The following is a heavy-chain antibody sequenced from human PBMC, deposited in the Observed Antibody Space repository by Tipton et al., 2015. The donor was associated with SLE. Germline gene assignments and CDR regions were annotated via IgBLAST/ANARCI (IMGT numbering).Heavy chain of an antibody. V-gene: IGHV4-34*01. J-gene: IGHJ4*02. CDR2: IYYSGST. Sequence: TLSLTCAVYGGSFSGYYWSWIRQPPGKGLEWIGSIYYSGSTYYNPSLKSRVTISVDTSKNQFSLKLSSVTAADTAVYYCARGSVTGDDYWGQGTLVTVSS. CDR3: ARGSVTGDDY. CDR1: GGSFSGYY. D-gene: IGHD7-27*01.